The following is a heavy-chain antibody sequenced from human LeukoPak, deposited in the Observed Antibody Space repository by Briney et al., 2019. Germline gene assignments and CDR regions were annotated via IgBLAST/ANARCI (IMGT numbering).Heavy chain of an antibody. D-gene: IGHD3-10*01. J-gene: IGHJ6*04. CDR3: AREWNYYGSGIMDV. Sequence: QPGGSLRLSCAASGFTFSSYWMSWVRQARGKGLEWVANIKQDGGEKYYVGSVKGRFTVSRDNAKNSLYLQMNSLRAEDTAVYYCAREWNYYGSGIMDVWGKGTTVTVSS. V-gene: IGHV3-7*01. CDR1: GFTFSSYW. CDR2: IKQDGGEK.